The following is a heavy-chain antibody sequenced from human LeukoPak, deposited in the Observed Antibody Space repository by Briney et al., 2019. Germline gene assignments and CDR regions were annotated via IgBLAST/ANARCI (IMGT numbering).Heavy chain of an antibody. V-gene: IGHV4-39*07. J-gene: IGHJ3*02. CDR2: IYYSGST. CDR3: AREASHYYDSSGYRAPDAFDI. D-gene: IGHD3-22*01. Sequence: SETLSLTCTVSGGSISSSSYYWGWLRQPPGKGLEWIGSIYYSGSTYYNPSLKSRVTISVDTSKNQFSLKLSSVTAADTAVYYCAREASHYYDSSGYRAPDAFDIWGQGTMVTVSS. CDR1: GGSISSSSYY.